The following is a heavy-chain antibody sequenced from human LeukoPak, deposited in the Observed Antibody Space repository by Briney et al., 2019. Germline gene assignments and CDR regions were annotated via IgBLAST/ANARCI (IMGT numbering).Heavy chain of an antibody. CDR1: GFTFSSYA. CDR3: AKLGGQEVYNYYVGV. J-gene: IGHJ6*03. D-gene: IGHD3-16*01. V-gene: IGHV3-23*01. Sequence: GGSLRLSCEASGFTFSSYAMSWVRQAPGKGLEWVSGIIDSGEITYYANPVKGRFTISRDNSKNTLYLQMNSLRAEDTAVYYCAKLGGQEVYNYYVGVWGKGTTVAVSS. CDR2: IIDSGEIT.